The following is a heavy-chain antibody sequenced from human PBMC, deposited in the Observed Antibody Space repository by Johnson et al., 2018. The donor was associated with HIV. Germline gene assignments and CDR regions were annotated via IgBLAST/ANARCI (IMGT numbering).Heavy chain of an antibody. J-gene: IGHJ3*02. V-gene: IGHV3-73*02. CDR2: IRSKANSYAT. D-gene: IGHD3-22*01. Sequence: VQLVESGGGLVQPGGSLKLSCAASGFTFSGSAMHWVRQASGKGLEWVGRIRSKANSYATAYAASVKGRFTISRDNAKNSLYLQMNSLRAEDTAVYYCARDQDSSGYYYDAFDIWGQGTMVTVSS. CDR3: ARDQDSSGYYYDAFDI. CDR1: GFTFSGSA.